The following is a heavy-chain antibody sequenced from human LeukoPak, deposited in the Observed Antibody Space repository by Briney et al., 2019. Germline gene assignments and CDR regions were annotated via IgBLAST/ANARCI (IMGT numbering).Heavy chain of an antibody. D-gene: IGHD6-13*01. V-gene: IGHV3-30*18. J-gene: IGHJ4*02. CDR3: AKDRGSSWTGFFDY. CDR2: ISYDGSNK. Sequence: GGSLRLSCAASGFTFSSYGMHWVRQAPGKGLEWVAVISYDGSNKYYADPVKGRFTISRDNSKNTLYLQMNSLRAEDTAVYYCAKDRGSSWTGFFDYWGQGTLVTVSS. CDR1: GFTFSSYG.